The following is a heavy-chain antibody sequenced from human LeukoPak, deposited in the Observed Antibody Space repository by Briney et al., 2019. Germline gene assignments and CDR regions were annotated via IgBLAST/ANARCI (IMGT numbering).Heavy chain of an antibody. CDR2: IGFDSGNT. J-gene: IGHJ4*02. Sequence: GVSLRLSCTASGFPFIEYSMNWLRQAPGKGLEWFSYIGFDSGNTKYADSVRGRFTTSTDKAKNSLYLQMNSLRVEDTAVYYCARDHNYAFDNWGQGTLVSVAS. V-gene: IGHV3-48*01. D-gene: IGHD1-1*01. CDR3: ARDHNYAFDN. CDR1: GFPFIEYS.